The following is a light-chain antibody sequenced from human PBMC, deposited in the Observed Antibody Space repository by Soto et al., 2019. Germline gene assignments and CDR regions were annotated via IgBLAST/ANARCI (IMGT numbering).Light chain of an antibody. V-gene: IGLV2-23*02. CDR3: CSYSDSSTLV. J-gene: IGLJ2*01. CDR1: SSDVGSYDL. Sequence: QSALTQPASVSGSPGQSITISCTGTSSDVGSYDLVSWYQQHPGKAPKLMIYEVIKRPSGVSNRFSGSKSGNTASLTISGLQAEDEADYYCCSYSDSSTLVFGGGTKVTV. CDR2: EVI.